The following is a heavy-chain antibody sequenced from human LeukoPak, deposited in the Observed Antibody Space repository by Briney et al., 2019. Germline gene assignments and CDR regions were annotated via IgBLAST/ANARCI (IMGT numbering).Heavy chain of an antibody. CDR3: ARGGTHCESTTCSSWFDP. CDR1: GGSISSGNYY. Sequence: SETLSLTCTVSGGSISSGNYYWSWIRQPAGKGLEWIGRIYNTGSTNYNTSLESRVTISVDTSKNQLSLKLSSVTAADTAVYYCARGGTHCESTTCSSWFDPWGQGTLVTVSS. CDR2: IYNTGST. V-gene: IGHV4-61*02. J-gene: IGHJ5*02. D-gene: IGHD2-2*01.